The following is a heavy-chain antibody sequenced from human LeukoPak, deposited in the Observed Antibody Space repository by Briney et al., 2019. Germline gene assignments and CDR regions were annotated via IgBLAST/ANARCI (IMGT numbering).Heavy chain of an antibody. V-gene: IGHV1-2*02. J-gene: IGHJ5*02. D-gene: IGHD3-3*01. CDR3: ARDLGGKYYDFWSGQLPDTSLDR. Sequence: GASVTVSCKASGYTFTGYYMHWVRQAPGQGLEWMGWINPNSGGTNYAQKFQGRVTMTRGTSISTAYMELSRLRSDDTAVYYGARDLGGKYYDFWSGQLPDTSLDRWGQGTLVTVSS. CDR1: GYTFTGYY. CDR2: INPNSGGT.